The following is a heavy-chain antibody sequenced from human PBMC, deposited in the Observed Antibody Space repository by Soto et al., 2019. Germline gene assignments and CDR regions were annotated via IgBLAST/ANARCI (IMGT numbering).Heavy chain of an antibody. CDR1: GYTFTSYY. J-gene: IGHJ4*02. CDR2: INPSGGST. V-gene: IGHV1-46*01. Sequence: ASVKVSCKASGYTFTSYYMHWVRQAPGQGLEWMGIINPSGGSTSYAQKFQGRVTMTRDTSTSTVYMELRTLISDDTAVYYCATRSPAFDYWGQGTLVTVSS. CDR3: ATRSPAFDY.